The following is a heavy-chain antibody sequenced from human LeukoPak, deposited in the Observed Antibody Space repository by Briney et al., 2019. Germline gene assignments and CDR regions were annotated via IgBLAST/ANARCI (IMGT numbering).Heavy chain of an antibody. D-gene: IGHD3-3*01. J-gene: IGHJ3*02. CDR2: IYQSETT. Sequence: PSQTLSLTCAVSGGSMSSGDYSWSWIRQPPGKGLEWIGYIYQSETTFQNPSLKSRVSMSVDRSKNQFSLKLTSVSAADTAVYYCARRRGYDFWSGYWVLTGWAFDIWGQGTMVTVSS. CDR3: ARRRGYDFWSGYWVLTGWAFDI. CDR1: GGSMSSGDYS. V-gene: IGHV4-30-2*01.